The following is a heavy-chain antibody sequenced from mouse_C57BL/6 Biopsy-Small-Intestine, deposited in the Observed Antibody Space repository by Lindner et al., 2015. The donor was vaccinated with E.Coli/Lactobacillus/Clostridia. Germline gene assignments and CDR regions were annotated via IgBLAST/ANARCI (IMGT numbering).Heavy chain of an antibody. Sequence: SVKVSCKASGYSFIGFGVSWVRQAPGKGLEWMGWISAYTGDTRYEQKFQDRIIMTTDTSTTTAYMELTRLTSDDTAVYYCARLRHSGTYPHYMDVWGKGTTVTVSS. CDR1: GYSFIGFG. CDR2: ISAYTGDT. CDR3: ARLRHSGTYPHYMDV. D-gene: IGHD3-2*02. J-gene: IGHJ1*03. V-gene: IGHV1-20*01.